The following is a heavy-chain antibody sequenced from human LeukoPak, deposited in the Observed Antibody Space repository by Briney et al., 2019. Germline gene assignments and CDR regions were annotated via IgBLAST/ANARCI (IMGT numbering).Heavy chain of an antibody. CDR1: GFTFSSYW. J-gene: IGHJ4*02. V-gene: IGHV3-7*01. CDR2: IKQDGSEK. Sequence: GGSLRLSCAASGFTFSSYWMSWVRQAPGKGLEWVANIKQDGSEKYYVDSVKGRFTISRDNAKNSLYMQMNSLRAEDTAVYYCASFEYSSSFDYWGQGTLVTVSS. CDR3: ASFEYSSSFDY. D-gene: IGHD6-6*01.